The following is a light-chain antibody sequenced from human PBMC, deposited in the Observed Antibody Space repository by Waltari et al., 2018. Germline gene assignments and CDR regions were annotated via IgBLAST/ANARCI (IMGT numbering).Light chain of an antibody. J-gene: IGLJ3*02. CDR1: SSDVGKYNL. CDR2: DVN. CDR3: CSYAGSSVSV. Sequence: QSALTQTATVSGSPGQSITISCTGSSSDVGKYNLVSWYRQHPGEAPKLIIYDVNKRPLVVSNRFSSSKSRNTSSLTISGLQAADEADYYCCSYAGSSVSVFGGGTKVTVL. V-gene: IGLV2-23*02.